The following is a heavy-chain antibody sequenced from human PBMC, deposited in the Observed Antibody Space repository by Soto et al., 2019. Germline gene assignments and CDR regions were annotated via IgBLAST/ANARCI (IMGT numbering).Heavy chain of an antibody. V-gene: IGHV1-24*01. CDR3: ATAVAAAGNYYYYYYMDV. D-gene: IGHD6-13*01. Sequence: QVPLVQSGAEVKKPGASVKVSCKVSGYTLTELSMHWVRQAPGKGLERMGGFDPEDGETIYAQKFQGRVTMTEDTSTDTAYMELSSLRSEDTAVYYCATAVAAAGNYYYYYYMDVWGKGTTVTVSS. CDR1: GYTLTELS. J-gene: IGHJ6*03. CDR2: FDPEDGET.